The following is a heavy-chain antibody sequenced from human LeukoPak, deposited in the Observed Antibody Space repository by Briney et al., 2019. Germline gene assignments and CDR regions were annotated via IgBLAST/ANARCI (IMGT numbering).Heavy chain of an antibody. V-gene: IGHV1-2*04. CDR2: INPNSGGT. J-gene: IGHJ5*02. D-gene: IGHD1-26*01. Sequence: GASVKVSFKASGYTFTGYYMHWVRQAPGQGLEWMGWINPNSGGTNYAQKFQGWVTMTRDTSISTAYMELSRLRSDDTAVYYCARGVPIVGATWFDPWGQGTLVTVSS. CDR1: GYTFTGYY. CDR3: ARGVPIVGATWFDP.